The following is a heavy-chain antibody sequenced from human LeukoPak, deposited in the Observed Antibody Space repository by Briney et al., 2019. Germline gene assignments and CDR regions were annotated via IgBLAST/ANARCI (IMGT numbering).Heavy chain of an antibody. Sequence: SETLSLTCTVSGGPISSSSYYWGWIRQPPGKGLEWIGSIFYSGNTHYSPSLKSRVTISLDTSKTQFSLRLSSVTAADTAVYYCARLSVIPPNDAFDLWGQGTMVTVSS. CDR3: ARLSVIPPNDAFDL. J-gene: IGHJ3*01. CDR1: GGPISSSSYY. CDR2: IFYSGNT. D-gene: IGHD2-2*01. V-gene: IGHV4-39*07.